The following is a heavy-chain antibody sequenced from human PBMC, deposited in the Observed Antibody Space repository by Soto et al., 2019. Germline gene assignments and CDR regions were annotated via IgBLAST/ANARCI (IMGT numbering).Heavy chain of an antibody. J-gene: IGHJ6*02. Sequence: SETLSLTCIVSGASISSFYWSWIRQPPGKELEWIGYMYHSGRSSYNPSLKSRVTISVDTSTNQFSLRLRSVTAADTAVYYCARVRTSNGMDVWGQGTTVTVS. D-gene: IGHD2-2*01. CDR1: GASISSFY. CDR2: MYHSGRS. CDR3: ARVRTSNGMDV. V-gene: IGHV4-59*01.